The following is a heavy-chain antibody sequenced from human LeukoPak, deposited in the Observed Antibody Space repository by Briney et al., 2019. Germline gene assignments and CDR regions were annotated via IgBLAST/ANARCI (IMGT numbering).Heavy chain of an antibody. Sequence: GRSLRLSCAASGFTFSSYGMHWVRQAPGKGLEWVAVISYDGSNKYYADSVKGRFTISRDNSKNTLYLQMNSLRAEDTAVYYCAKGGHYYDSSGPFDYWGQGTLVTVSS. CDR3: AKGGHYYDSSGPFDY. D-gene: IGHD3-22*01. CDR2: ISYDGSNK. J-gene: IGHJ4*02. V-gene: IGHV3-30*18. CDR1: GFTFSSYG.